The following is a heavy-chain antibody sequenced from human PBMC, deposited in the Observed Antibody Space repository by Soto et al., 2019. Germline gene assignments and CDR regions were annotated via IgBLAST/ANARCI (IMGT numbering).Heavy chain of an antibody. CDR1: GYAFTTYG. D-gene: IGHD1-1*01. CDR3: ARGRYGDY. V-gene: IGHV1-18*01. Sequence: QVHLVQSGAEVKKPGASVKVSCQGSGYAFTTYGITWVRQAAGQGREWMGWISAHNGNTNYAQKLQGRVTVTRDTSTSPAYMELRSLRYDDTAVYYCARGRYGDYWGQGALVTVSS. J-gene: IGHJ4*02. CDR2: ISAHNGNT.